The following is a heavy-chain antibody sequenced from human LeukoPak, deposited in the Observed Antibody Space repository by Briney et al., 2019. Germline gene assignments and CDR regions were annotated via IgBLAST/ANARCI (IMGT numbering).Heavy chain of an antibody. V-gene: IGHV5-51*01. CDR2: IYPGDSDT. D-gene: IGHD6-13*01. CDR3: ARPGYSSSWHPAHFDP. CDR1: GYSFTSYW. J-gene: IGHJ5*02. Sequence: GESLKISCKGSGYSFTSYWIGWVRQMPGKGLEWMGIIYPGDSDTRYSPSFQGQVTISADKSISTAYLQWSSLKASDTAMYYCARPGYSSSWHPAHFDPWGQGTLVTVSS.